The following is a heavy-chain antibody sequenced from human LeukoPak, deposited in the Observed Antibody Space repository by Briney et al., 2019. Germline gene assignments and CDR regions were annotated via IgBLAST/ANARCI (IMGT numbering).Heavy chain of an antibody. CDR1: GFTFSSCA. V-gene: IGHV3-23*01. Sequence: KPGGSLRLSCAATGFTFSSCAMSWVRQAPGKGLEWVSVISGSGGSTYYVDSVKGRFTISRDNSKNTLYLQMNSLRAEDTAVYYCAKDGVATAGRGSHFDYWGQGTLVTVSS. CDR3: AKDGVATAGRGSHFDY. CDR2: ISGSGGST. D-gene: IGHD6-13*01. J-gene: IGHJ4*02.